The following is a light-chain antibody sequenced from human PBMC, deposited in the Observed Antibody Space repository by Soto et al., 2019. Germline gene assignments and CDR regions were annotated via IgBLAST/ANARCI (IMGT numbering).Light chain of an antibody. V-gene: IGKV3-20*01. CDR2: DAS. CDR3: QQFSSYPLT. Sequence: ENVFTQSPATLSVSPVERATLSCMASQSVSSNLAWYQQKPGQAPRLLIYDASSRATGIPDRFSGGGSGTDFTLTISRLEPEDFAVYYCQQFSSYPLTFGGGTKVDIK. CDR1: QSVSSN. J-gene: IGKJ4*01.